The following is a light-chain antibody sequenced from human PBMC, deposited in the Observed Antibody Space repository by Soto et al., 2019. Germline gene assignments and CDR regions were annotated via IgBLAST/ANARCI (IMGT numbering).Light chain of an antibody. Sequence: EIVLTQSPVTLSLSPGERATLSCRASQSVSSSYLAWYQQKPGQAPRLLIYAASTRATGVSARFSGSGSGTEFTLTISSLQSEDFTIYYCQYYNNWLATFGGGTKVDI. CDR3: QYYNNWLAT. CDR1: QSVSSSY. J-gene: IGKJ4*01. V-gene: IGKV3-15*01. CDR2: AAS.